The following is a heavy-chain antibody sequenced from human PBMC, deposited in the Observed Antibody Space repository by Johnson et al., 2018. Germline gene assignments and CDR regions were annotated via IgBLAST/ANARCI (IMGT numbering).Heavy chain of an antibody. Sequence: QLQQSGGGLAQPGGSLKLSCAASRFSFSDSTIHWVRQASGRGLEWVGRIGTKPHNYATTYAMSVTGRFSISRDDSGNMAYLQMNRLKTEDPAVYYCTGTRSGYAYTYEYWGQGALVTVSS. J-gene: IGHJ4*02. CDR1: RFSFSDST. D-gene: IGHD1-1*01. CDR3: TGTRSGYAYTYEY. CDR2: IGTKPHNYAT. V-gene: IGHV3-73*02.